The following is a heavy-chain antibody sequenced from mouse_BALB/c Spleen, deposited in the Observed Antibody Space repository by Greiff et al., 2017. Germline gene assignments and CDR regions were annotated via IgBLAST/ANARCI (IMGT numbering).Heavy chain of an antibody. D-gene: IGHD1-1*01. CDR3: ARNYAGNWYFDV. CDR1: GYTFTSYV. V-gene: IGHV1-14*01. J-gene: IGHJ1*01. Sequence: EVKVVESGPELVKPGASVKMSCKASGYTFTSYVMHWVKQKPGQGLEWIGYINPYNDGTKYNEKFKGKATLTSDKSSSTAYMELSSLTSEDSAVYYCARNYAGNWYFDVWGAGTTVTVSS. CDR2: INPYNDGT.